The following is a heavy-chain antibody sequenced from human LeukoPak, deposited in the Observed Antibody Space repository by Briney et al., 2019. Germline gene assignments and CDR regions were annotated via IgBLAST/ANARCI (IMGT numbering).Heavy chain of an antibody. J-gene: IGHJ4*02. V-gene: IGHV3-30*18. CDR2: ISYDGSNK. CDR1: GFTFSSYG. D-gene: IGHD2-2*01. CDR3: AKDSSTSFDY. Sequence: GGSLRLSCAASGFTFSSYGMHWVRQAPGKGLEWVAVISYDGSNKYYADSVKGRFTISRDNSKNTLYLQMNSLRAEDTAVYYCAKDSSTSFDYWGQGTLVTVSS.